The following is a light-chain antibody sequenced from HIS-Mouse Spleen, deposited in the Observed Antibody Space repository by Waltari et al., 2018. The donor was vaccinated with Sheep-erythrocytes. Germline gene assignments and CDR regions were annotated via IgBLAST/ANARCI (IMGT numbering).Light chain of an antibody. J-gene: IGLJ3*02. V-gene: IGLV2-8*01. Sequence: QSALTQPPSASGSPGQSVTISCTGTSSDVGGYNYVSWYQQHPGKAPKLMIYEVSKRPSGVPDRFSGSKSGNTASLTISGLQAEDEADYYCCSYAGSSTPWVFGGGTKLT. CDR1: SSDVGGYNY. CDR3: CSYAGSSTPWV. CDR2: EVS.